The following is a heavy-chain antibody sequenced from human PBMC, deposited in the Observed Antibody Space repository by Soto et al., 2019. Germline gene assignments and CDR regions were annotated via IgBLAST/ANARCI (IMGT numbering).Heavy chain of an antibody. CDR3: ATETYSSGWYSWFDP. Sequence: ASVKVSCKVSGYTLTELSMHWVRRAPGKGLEWMGGFDPEDGETIYAQKFQGRVTMTEDTSTDTAYMELSSLRSEDTAVYYCATETYSSGWYSWFDPWGQGTLVTVSS. J-gene: IGHJ5*02. CDR1: GYTLTELS. V-gene: IGHV1-24*01. D-gene: IGHD6-19*01. CDR2: FDPEDGET.